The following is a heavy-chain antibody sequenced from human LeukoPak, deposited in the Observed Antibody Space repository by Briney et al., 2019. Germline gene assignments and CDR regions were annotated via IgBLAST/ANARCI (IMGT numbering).Heavy chain of an antibody. CDR1: GYTFTIYD. Sequence: ASVSVSYRASGYTFTIYDINWVRQAGGQGREGRGWMNPNSATTRYAQNFQRRVTITSNTSISTAYMQLSSLRSEDTAVYYCARVTMGVFGLYYYYCMDVWGQGTPVTVSS. D-gene: IGHD3-10*01. CDR2: MNPNSATT. J-gene: IGHJ6*02. V-gene: IGHV1-8*01. CDR3: ARVTMGVFGLYYYYCMDV.